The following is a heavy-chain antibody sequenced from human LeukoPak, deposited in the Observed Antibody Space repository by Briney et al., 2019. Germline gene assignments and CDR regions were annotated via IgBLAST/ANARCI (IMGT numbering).Heavy chain of an antibody. CDR1: GGSISSYY. Sequence: SETLSLTGTVSGGSISSYYWSWIRQPAGKGLEWIGRIYTSGSTNYNPSLKSRVTMSVDTSKSQFSLKLSSVTAADTAVYYCATTAVGYRYGMDVWGQGTTVTVSS. V-gene: IGHV4-4*07. J-gene: IGHJ6*02. CDR3: ATTAVGYRYGMDV. D-gene: IGHD2-15*01. CDR2: IYTSGST.